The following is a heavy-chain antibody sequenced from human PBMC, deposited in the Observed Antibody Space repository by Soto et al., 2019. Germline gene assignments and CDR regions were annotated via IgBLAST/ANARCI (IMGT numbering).Heavy chain of an antibody. D-gene: IGHD3-22*01. CDR2: ISYDGSNK. J-gene: IGHJ3*02. CDR3: ARDFPSGYYKYDAFDI. Sequence: QVPLVESGGGVVQPGRSLRLSCAASGFTFSSYAMHWVRQAPGKGLEWVAVISYDGSNKYYADSVKGRFTISRDNSKNTLYLQMNSLRAEDTAVYYCARDFPSGYYKYDAFDIWGQGTMVTVSP. CDR1: GFTFSSYA. V-gene: IGHV3-30-3*01.